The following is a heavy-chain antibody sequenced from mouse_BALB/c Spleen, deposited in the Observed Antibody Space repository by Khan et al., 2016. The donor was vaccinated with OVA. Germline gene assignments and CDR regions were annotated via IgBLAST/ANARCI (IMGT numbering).Heavy chain of an antibody. J-gene: IGHJ1*01. Sequence: VQLKQSGAELVKPGASVKLSCTASGFNIKDTYLHWVKQRPEQGLEWIGRIAPATGNAQYDPKFQGKATITSDTSSNTSYLQFNSLTSEDTAGYYCARPSYDPRDFEGWGAGTTITVAS. V-gene: IGHV14-3*02. CDR3: ARPSYDPRDFEG. CDR1: GFNIKDTY. CDR2: IAPATGNA. D-gene: IGHD2-3*01.